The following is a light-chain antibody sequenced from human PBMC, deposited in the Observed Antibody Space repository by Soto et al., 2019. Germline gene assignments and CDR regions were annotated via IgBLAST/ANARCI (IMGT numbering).Light chain of an antibody. Sequence: ETVLTQSPGTLSLSPGERATLSCRASQSVSSNYLAGYQQKPGQAPRLLIYGASTMATGMPDRFSGSGSGKDFTLTISRLEPEAGAVYYCQQFGRSPPAWTFGQGNKVDVK. CDR2: GAS. CDR3: QQFGRSPPAWT. J-gene: IGKJ1*01. V-gene: IGKV3-20*01. CDR1: QSVSSNY.